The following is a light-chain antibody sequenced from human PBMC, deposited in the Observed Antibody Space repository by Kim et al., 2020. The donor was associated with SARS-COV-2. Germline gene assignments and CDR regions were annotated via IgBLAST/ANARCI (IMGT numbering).Light chain of an antibody. V-gene: IGLV6-57*04. CDR3: QSHDASSWV. Sequence: NFMLTQPPSVSESPGKTVTISCTRSAGDIGTYYVQWFQQRPGSAPTTIISEDHLRPSGVPDRFSGSIDSSSNSASLTISDLKPEDEATYYCQSHDASSWVFGGGTQLTVL. J-gene: IGLJ3*02. CDR2: EDH. CDR1: AGDIGTYY.